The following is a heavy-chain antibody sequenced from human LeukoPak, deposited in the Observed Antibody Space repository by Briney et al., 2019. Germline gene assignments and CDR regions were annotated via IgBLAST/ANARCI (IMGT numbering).Heavy chain of an antibody. CDR3: ARDGYYYDSSGYYYIDY. Sequence: GGSLRLSCAASGFTFSSYAMHWVRQAPGKGLEWVAVISYDGSNKYYAGSVKGRFTISRDNSKNTLYLQMNSLRAEDTAVYYCARDGYYYDSSGYYYIDYWGQGTLVTVSS. J-gene: IGHJ4*02. CDR1: GFTFSSYA. V-gene: IGHV3-30-3*01. D-gene: IGHD3-22*01. CDR2: ISYDGSNK.